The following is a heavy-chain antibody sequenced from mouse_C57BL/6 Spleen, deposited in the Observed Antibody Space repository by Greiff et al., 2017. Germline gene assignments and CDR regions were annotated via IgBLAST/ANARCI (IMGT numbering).Heavy chain of an antibody. CDR1: GYTFTSYW. CDR3: ARLDYDYDGPFAY. J-gene: IGHJ3*01. CDR2: IYPSDSET. V-gene: IGHV1-61*01. Sequence: QVQLQQPGAELVRPGSSVKLSCKASGYTFTSYWMDWVKQRPGQGLEWIGNIYPSDSETHYNQKFQDKATLTVDKSSSTAYMQLSSLTSEDSAVYYCARLDYDYDGPFAYWGQGTLVTVSA. D-gene: IGHD2-4*01.